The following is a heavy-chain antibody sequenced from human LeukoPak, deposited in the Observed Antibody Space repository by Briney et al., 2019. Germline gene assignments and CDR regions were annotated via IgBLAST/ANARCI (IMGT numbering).Heavy chain of an antibody. D-gene: IGHD2-2*01. V-gene: IGHV4-38-2*02. CDR1: GYSISSGYY. CDR3: ARSQKDIVVVPAASKKEYYYYYYMDV. J-gene: IGHJ6*03. Sequence: SETLSLTCTVSGYSISSGYYWGWIRQPPGKGLEWIGSIYYSGSTYYNPSLKSRVTISVDTSKNQFSLKLSSVTAADTAVYYCARSQKDIVVVPAASKKEYYYYYYMDVWGKGTTVTVSS. CDR2: IYYSGST.